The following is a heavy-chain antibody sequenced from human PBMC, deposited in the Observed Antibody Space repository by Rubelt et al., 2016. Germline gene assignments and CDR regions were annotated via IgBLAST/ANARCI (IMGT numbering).Heavy chain of an antibody. J-gene: IGHJ4*02. V-gene: IGHV1-18*01. Sequence: QVQLVQSGAEVKKPGASVKVSCKASGYTFTTYGINWVRQAPGHGLEWMGWISAYTGNTNHARKIQGRGTRTTETATGTANMELRGLRSEDTAVYDWAREAYGGRYPRIDDWGQGTLVTVSS. CDR2: ISAYTGNT. CDR1: GYTFTTYG. CDR3: AREAYGGRYPRIDD. D-gene: IGHD1-26*01.